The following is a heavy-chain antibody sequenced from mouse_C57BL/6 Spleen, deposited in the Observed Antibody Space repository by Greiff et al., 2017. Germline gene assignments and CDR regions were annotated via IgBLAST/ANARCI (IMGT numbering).Heavy chain of an antibody. CDR2: INPGSGGT. CDR1: GYAFTNYL. V-gene: IGHV1-54*01. J-gene: IGHJ3*01. Sequence: VQLQQSGAELVRPGTSVKVSCKASGYAFTNYLIEWVKQRPGQGLEWIGVINPGSGGTNYNKKFKGKATLTADKSSSTAYMQLSSLTSEDSAVYFCARGSSYPAWFAYWGQGTLVTVSA. D-gene: IGHD1-1*01. CDR3: ARGSSYPAWFAY.